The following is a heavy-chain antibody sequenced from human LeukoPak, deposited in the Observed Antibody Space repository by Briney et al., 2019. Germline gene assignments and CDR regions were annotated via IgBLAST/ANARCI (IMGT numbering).Heavy chain of an antibody. CDR2: ISYDGSNK. J-gene: IGHJ6*02. V-gene: IGHV3-30*18. Sequence: GGSLRLSCAASGFTFSGYGMHWVRQAPGKGLEWVAVISYDGSNKYYADSVKGRFTISRDNSKNTLYLQMNSLRAEDTAVYYCAKDRGYYDFWSGYYGHYYGMDVWGQGTTVTVSS. CDR3: AKDRGYYDFWSGYYGHYYGMDV. D-gene: IGHD3-3*01. CDR1: GFTFSGYG.